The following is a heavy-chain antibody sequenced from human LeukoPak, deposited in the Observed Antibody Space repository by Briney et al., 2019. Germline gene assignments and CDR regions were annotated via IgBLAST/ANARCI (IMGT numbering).Heavy chain of an antibody. D-gene: IGHD3-10*01. CDR2: IYTSGST. CDR3: ARLRVTMVRGVPSEWWFDP. CDR1: GGSISSYY. J-gene: IGHJ5*02. V-gene: IGHV4-4*07. Sequence: SETLSLTCTVSGGSISSYYWSWIRQPAGKGLEWIGRIYTSGSTNYNPSLKSRVTMSVDTSKNQFSLKLNSVTAADTAVYYCARLRVTMVRGVPSEWWFDPWGQGTLVTVSS.